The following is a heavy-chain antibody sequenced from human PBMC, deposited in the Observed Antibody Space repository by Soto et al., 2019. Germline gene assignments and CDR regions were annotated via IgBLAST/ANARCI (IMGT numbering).Heavy chain of an antibody. V-gene: IGHV4-59*08. Sequence: SETLSLTCTVSGGSINGYYWGWIRQPPGKGLEWIGYIHYSGSTNYNPSLKSRVTISVDTSKNQFSLRLSSVTAADTAVYYCARRSPGDYGSWLDPWGQGTLVTVSS. D-gene: IGHD4-17*01. CDR2: IHYSGST. CDR3: ARRSPGDYGSWLDP. J-gene: IGHJ5*02. CDR1: GGSINGYY.